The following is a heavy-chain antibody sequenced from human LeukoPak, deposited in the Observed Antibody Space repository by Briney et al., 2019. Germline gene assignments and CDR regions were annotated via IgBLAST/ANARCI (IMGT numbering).Heavy chain of an antibody. CDR2: ISGSGGST. J-gene: IGHJ4*02. V-gene: IGHV3-23*01. Sequence: PGGSLRLSCAASGFTFSSYAMSWVRQAPGKGLEGVSAISGSGGSTYYADSVKGRFTISRDNSKNTLYLQMNSLRAEDTAVYYCAKGLEGVVVITNFDYWGQGTLVTVSS. D-gene: IGHD3-22*01. CDR3: AKGLEGVVVITNFDY. CDR1: GFTFSSYA.